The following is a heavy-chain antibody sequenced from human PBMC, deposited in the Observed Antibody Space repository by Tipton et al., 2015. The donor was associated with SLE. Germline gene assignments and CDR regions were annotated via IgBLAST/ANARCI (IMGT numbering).Heavy chain of an antibody. D-gene: IGHD6-13*01. V-gene: IGHV4-61*01. CDR3: AGGSSSWYGGYYFDY. CDR2: IYYSGST. CDR1: GGSVSSGSYY. J-gene: IGHJ4*02. Sequence: TLSLTCTVSGGSVSSGSYYWSWIRQPPGKGLEWIGYIYYSGSTNYNPSLKSRVTISVDTSKNQFSLKLSSVTAADTAVYYCAGGSSSWYGGYYFDYWGQGTLVTVSS.